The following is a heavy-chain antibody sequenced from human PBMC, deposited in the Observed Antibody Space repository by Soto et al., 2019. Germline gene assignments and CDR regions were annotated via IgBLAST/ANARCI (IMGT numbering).Heavy chain of an antibody. CDR1: GFTFSSYA. J-gene: IGHJ4*02. CDR3: TKETTPFWGIVTIDY. CDR2: ISGSGENT. D-gene: IGHD3-16*01. V-gene: IGHV3-23*01. Sequence: GGSLRLSCAASGFTFSSYAMHWVRQAPGKGLEWVSAISGSGENTYYADSVKGRFTISRDNSKNTLYLQMNSLSADDTAVYFCTKETTPFWGIVTIDYWGQGTLVTVSS.